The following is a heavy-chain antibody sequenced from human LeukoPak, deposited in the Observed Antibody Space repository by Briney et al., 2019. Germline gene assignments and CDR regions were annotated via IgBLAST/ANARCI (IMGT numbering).Heavy chain of an antibody. CDR3: ARGDGSGRNDMDV. CDR2: IYYSGST. Sequence: SETLSLTCAVSGDSIYSGAYSWSWIRQPPGKGLEWIGYIYYSGSTYYNPSLKSRVTISVDMSKNQFSLKLSSVTAADTAVYYCARGDGSGRNDMDVWGKGTTVTVSS. CDR1: GDSIYSGAYS. D-gene: IGHD3-10*01. V-gene: IGHV4-30-4*07. J-gene: IGHJ6*03.